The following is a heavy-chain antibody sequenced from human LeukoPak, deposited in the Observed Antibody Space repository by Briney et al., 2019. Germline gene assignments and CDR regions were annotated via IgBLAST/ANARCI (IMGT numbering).Heavy chain of an antibody. CDR3: ARDGMVRGVIIWDAFDI. Sequence: GGSLRLSCAASGFTFSSSSMNWVRKAPGKGLEWVSYISSSSSTIYYADSVKGRFTISRDNAKNSLYLQMNSLRDEDTAVYYCARDGMVRGVIIWDAFDIWGQGTMVTVSS. D-gene: IGHD3-10*01. CDR1: GFTFSSSS. J-gene: IGHJ3*02. V-gene: IGHV3-48*02. CDR2: ISSSSSTI.